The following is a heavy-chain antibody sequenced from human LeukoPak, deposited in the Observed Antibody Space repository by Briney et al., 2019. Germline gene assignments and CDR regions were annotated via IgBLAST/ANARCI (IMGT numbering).Heavy chain of an antibody. D-gene: IGHD5-12*01. J-gene: IGHJ6*02. CDR1: GGSISSSSYY. CDR3: ARDQSDIYYYYGMDV. CDR2: IYYSGST. V-gene: IGHV4-39*07. Sequence: PSETLSLTRTVSGGSISSSSYYWGWIRQPPGKGLEWIGSIYYSGSTYYNPSLKSRVTISVDTSKNQFSLKLSSVTAADTAVYYCARDQSDIYYYYGMDVWGQGTTVTVSS.